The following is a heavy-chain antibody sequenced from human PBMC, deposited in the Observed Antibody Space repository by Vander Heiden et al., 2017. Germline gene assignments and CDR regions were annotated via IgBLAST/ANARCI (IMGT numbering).Heavy chain of an antibody. CDR3: ATLPYFYDSSTYGSFDF. Sequence: QVQLVQSGAEVRKPGASVKASCKVSGYILTELSMHWVRQAPGKGLEWMGGFDPDDGETIYAQNLQGRVTTTEDTSTNTAYMELSSLRSEDTAVYYCATLPYFYDSSTYGSFDFWGQGTLVTVSS. D-gene: IGHD3-22*01. J-gene: IGHJ4*02. CDR2: FDPDDGET. CDR1: GYILTELS. V-gene: IGHV1-24*01.